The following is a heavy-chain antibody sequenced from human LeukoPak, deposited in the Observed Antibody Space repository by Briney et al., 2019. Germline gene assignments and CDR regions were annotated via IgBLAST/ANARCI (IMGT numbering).Heavy chain of an antibody. Sequence: ASVKVSCKASGGTFSSYAISWVRQAPGQGLEWMGGIIPIFGTANYAEKFQDRVTITADESTSTAYMELSSLRSEDTAMYYCARVQFYYGSGSYRTGFDYWGQGTLVTVSS. D-gene: IGHD3-10*01. CDR2: IIPIFGTA. CDR3: ARVQFYYGSGSYRTGFDY. CDR1: GGTFSSYA. V-gene: IGHV1-69*01. J-gene: IGHJ4*02.